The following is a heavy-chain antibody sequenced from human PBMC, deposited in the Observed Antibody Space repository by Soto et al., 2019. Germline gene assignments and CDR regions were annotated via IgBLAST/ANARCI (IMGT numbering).Heavy chain of an antibody. CDR1: GYTFTIYD. CDR2: MNPNSGNT. Sequence: QVQLVQSGAEVKKPGASVKVSCKASGYTFTIYDINWVRQATGQGLEWMGWMNPNSGNTGYAQKFQGRVTMTRNTSLSTTYMELSSLRSEATAVYYCAIAWGTPRDYWGQETLVIVAS. J-gene: IGHJ4*02. CDR3: AIAWGTPRDY. D-gene: IGHD3-16*01. V-gene: IGHV1-8*01.